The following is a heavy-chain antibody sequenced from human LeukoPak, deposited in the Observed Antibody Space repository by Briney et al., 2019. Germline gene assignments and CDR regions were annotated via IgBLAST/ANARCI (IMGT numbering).Heavy chain of an antibody. CDR3: ARVGAGYDPTGLDY. CDR2: IYYSGST. D-gene: IGHD1-1*01. Sequence: SETLSLTCTVSGDSISSYYCSWIRQRPGKGLEWIGNIYYSGSTSYNPSLKSRVTISLDTSNNEFPLKLSSVTAADTAVYYCARVGAGYDPTGLDYWGQGTLVTVSS. CDR1: GDSISSYY. J-gene: IGHJ4*02. V-gene: IGHV4-59*01.